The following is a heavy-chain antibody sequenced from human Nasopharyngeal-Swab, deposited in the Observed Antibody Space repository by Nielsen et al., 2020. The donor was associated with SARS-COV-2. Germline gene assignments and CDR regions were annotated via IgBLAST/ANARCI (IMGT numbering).Heavy chain of an antibody. CDR1: GFTFSSYG. D-gene: IGHD1-1*01. CDR3: AKGRPPRGWSLEY. Sequence: GESLKISCAASGFTFSSYGMHWVRQAPGKGLEWVAVISYDGSNKYHADSVKGRFTISRDNSKNTLYLQMNSLRAEDTAVYYCAKGRPPRGWSLEYWGQGTLVTVSS. J-gene: IGHJ4*02. V-gene: IGHV3-30*18. CDR2: ISYDGSNK.